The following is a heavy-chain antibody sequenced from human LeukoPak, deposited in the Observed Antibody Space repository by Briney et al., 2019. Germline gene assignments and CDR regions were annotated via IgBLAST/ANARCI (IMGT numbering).Heavy chain of an antibody. D-gene: IGHD5-24*01. CDR3: ARDSGVATNLDY. V-gene: IGHV4-4*07. CDR1: GASISSNY. Sequence: SETLSLTCTVSGASISSNYWSWIRQPGGKGLEWIGRLYTSGSTNYNPSLSSRVTISVDKSKNQFSLKLSSVTAADTALYYCARDSGVATNLDYWGQGTLVTVSS. CDR2: LYTSGST. J-gene: IGHJ4*02.